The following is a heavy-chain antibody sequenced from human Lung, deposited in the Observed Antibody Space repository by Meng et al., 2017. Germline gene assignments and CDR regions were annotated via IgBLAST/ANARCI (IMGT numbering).Heavy chain of an antibody. CDR3: ARGPTTMAHDFDY. V-gene: IGHV4-34*01. J-gene: IGHJ4*02. Sequence: QVHVRLWGAGLWKSSETLSSTCVVSGGSFSDYYWSWIRQPPGKGLEWIGEINHSGSTNYNPSLESRATISVDTSQNNLSLKLSSVTAADSAVYYCARGPTTMAHDFDYWGQGTLVTVSS. CDR1: GGSFSDYY. D-gene: IGHD4-11*01. CDR2: INHSGST.